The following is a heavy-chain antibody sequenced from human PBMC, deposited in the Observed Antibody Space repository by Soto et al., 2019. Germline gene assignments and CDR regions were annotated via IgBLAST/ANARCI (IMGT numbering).Heavy chain of an antibody. V-gene: IGHV1-18*01. D-gene: IGHD1-1*01. CDR2: ISAHNGNT. CDR1: GYTFTSYG. J-gene: IGHJ4*02. CDR3: ARGRYGYY. Sequence: QVHLVQSGAEVKKPGASVKVSCKASGYTFTSYGITWVRQAPGQGLEWMGWISAHNGNTDYAQKLQGRVIVTRDTSTSTAYMELSRLLSDDTSVYYCARGRYGYYCVQGALVTVSS.